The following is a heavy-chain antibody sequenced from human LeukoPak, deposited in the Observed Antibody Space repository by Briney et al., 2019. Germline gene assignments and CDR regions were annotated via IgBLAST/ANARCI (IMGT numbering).Heavy chain of an antibody. J-gene: IGHJ6*03. V-gene: IGHV3-21*01. CDR2: ISSSSSYI. CDR3: ARAPARYCSGGSCYYYYYMDV. D-gene: IGHD2-15*01. Sequence: GGSLRLSCAASGFTFSSYSMNWVRQAPGKGLERVSSISSSSSYIYYADSVKGRFTISRDNAKNSLYLQMNSLRAEDTAVYYCARAPARYCSGGSCYYYYYMDVWGKGTTVTVSS. CDR1: GFTFSSYS.